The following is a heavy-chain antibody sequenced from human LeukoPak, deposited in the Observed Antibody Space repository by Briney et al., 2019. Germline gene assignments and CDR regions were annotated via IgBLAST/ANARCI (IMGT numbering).Heavy chain of an antibody. CDR3: ARGPAGYYFDY. CDR2: IYHSGST. D-gene: IGHD1-1*01. Sequence: SETLSLTCTVSGYSISSGYYWGWIRQPPGKGLEWIGSIYHSGSTYYNPSLKSRVTISVGTSKNQFSLKLTSVTAADTAVYYCARGPAGYYFDYWGQGTLVTVSS. V-gene: IGHV4-38-2*02. J-gene: IGHJ4*02. CDR1: GYSISSGYY.